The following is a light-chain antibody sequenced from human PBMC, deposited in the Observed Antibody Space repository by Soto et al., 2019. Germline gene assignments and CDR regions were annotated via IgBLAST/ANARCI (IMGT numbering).Light chain of an antibody. J-gene: IGLJ2*01. CDR1: SSNIGSRYE. V-gene: IGLV1-40*01. CDR2: GNT. CDR3: QSYDNCLRGWV. Sequence: QAVVTQPPSVSGAPGQRITISCTGSSSNIGSRYEVQWYQQLPGTAPKLLIYGNTNRPSGVPDRFSGSKSDTSASLAITGLQADDECDYYCQSYDNCLRGWVFGGGTKLTVL.